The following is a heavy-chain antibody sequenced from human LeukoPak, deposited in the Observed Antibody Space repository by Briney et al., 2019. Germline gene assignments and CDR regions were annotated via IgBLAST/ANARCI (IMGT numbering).Heavy chain of an antibody. CDR2: IYYSGST. V-gene: IGHV4-59*01. CDR1: GVSISSYY. D-gene: IGHD3-10*01. J-gene: IGHJ4*02. Sequence: SETLSLTCTVSGVSISSYYWSWIRQPPGKGLEWIGYIYYSGSTNYNPSLKSRVTISVDTSKNQFSLKLSSVTAADTAVYYCARAGTYYYGSGRYDYWGQGTLVTVSS. CDR3: ARAGTYYYGSGRYDY.